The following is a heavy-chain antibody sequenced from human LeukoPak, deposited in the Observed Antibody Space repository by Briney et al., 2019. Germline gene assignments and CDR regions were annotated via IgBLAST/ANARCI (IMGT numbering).Heavy chain of an antibody. J-gene: IGHJ4*02. CDR2: IWYDGDNK. V-gene: IGHV3-33*03. CDR3: VKPSSSGWTILES. Sequence: GGSLRLSCAASGFTFSSYGMHWVRQAPGKGLEWVAVIWYDGDNKYYADSVKGRFAIARDVSKDTLYLQMNSRGLDETAVYYCVKPSSSGWTILESWGQGTLVTVSS. CDR1: GFTFSSYG. D-gene: IGHD6-19*01.